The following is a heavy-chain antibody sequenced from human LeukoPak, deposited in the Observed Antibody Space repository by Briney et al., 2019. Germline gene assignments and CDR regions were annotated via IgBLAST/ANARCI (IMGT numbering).Heavy chain of an antibody. CDR3: ASLPSYGVYYYYYMDV. J-gene: IGHJ6*03. D-gene: IGHD5-18*01. CDR1: GGSISSSSYY. V-gene: IGHV4-39*01. Sequence: PSETLSLTCTVSGGSISSSSYYWGWIRQPPGKGLEWIGSIYYSGSTYYNPSLKSRVTISVDTSKNQFSLELSSVTAADTAVYYCASLPSYGVYYYYYMDVWGKGTTVTVSS. CDR2: IYYSGST.